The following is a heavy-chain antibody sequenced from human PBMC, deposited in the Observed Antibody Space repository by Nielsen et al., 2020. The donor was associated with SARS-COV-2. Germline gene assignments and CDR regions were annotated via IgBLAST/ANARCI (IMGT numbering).Heavy chain of an antibody. Sequence: WVRQAPGQGLEWMGRINPNSGDTKYARKFQGRVSMPRDTSITTAYMELSRLRSDDTAVYYCARGGYSSSWENYYYYMDVWGKGTTVTVSS. V-gene: IGHV1-2*06. D-gene: IGHD6-13*01. CDR2: INPNSGDT. J-gene: IGHJ6*03. CDR3: ARGGYSSSWENYYYYMDV.